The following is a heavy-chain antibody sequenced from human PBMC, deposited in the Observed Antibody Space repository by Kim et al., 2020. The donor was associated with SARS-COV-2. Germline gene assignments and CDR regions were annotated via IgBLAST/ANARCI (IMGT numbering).Heavy chain of an antibody. CDR1: GGSISNSSYY. D-gene: IGHD3-10*01. CDR3: AKNALRTKYYGSGSPHWFDP. J-gene: IGHJ5*02. V-gene: IGHV4-39*01. CDR2: IYYSGST. Sequence: SETLSLTCTVSGGSISNSSYYWGWIRQPPGKGLEWIGSIYYSGSTYYNSSLKSRVTISVDTSKNQFSLNLSSVTAADTAVYYCAKNALRTKYYGSGSPHWFDPWGQGTLVTVSS.